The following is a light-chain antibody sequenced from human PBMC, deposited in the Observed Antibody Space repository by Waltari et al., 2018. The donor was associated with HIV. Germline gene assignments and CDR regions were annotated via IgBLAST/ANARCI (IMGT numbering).Light chain of an antibody. J-gene: IGLJ1*01. CDR3: QVWDSGSDHV. Sequence: SYVLTPPPSITVDPGKTATITCGRKHVGNMDVHWYQQKTGQAPILVIYDDDDRPSGIPERFSGSNSDNTATLTINRVEVGDEADYYCQVWDSGSDHVFGSGTTVTVL. CDR1: HVGNMD. V-gene: IGLV3-21*01. CDR2: DDD.